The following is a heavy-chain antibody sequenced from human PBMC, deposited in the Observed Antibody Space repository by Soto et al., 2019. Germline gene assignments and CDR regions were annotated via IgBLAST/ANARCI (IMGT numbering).Heavy chain of an antibody. Sequence: PSETLSLTCTVSGGSLSGYYWSWIRQPPGKGLEWIGDFYYSGSTNYNPSLKSRVTISVDTSKNQFSLKLSSVTAADTAVYYCARRYGSAIDYWGQGTLVTVSS. CDR2: FYYSGST. V-gene: IGHV4-59*08. CDR1: GGSLSGYY. CDR3: ARRYGSAIDY. D-gene: IGHD1-26*01. J-gene: IGHJ4*02.